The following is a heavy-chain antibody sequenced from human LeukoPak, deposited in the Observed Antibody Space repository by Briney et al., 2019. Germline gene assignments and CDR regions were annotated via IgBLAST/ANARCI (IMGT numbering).Heavy chain of an antibody. CDR2: INQDGSEK. CDR3: TRGGYSDY. V-gene: IGHV3-7*01. J-gene: IGHJ4*02. CDR1: GFKFSSYW. Sequence: PGGSLRLSCAASGFKFSSYWMNWVRQAPGKGLEAVANINQDGSEKYYVDSVKGRFTISRDNAKNSLYLQMSSLRAEDTAVYYCTRGGYSDYWGQGTLVTVSS.